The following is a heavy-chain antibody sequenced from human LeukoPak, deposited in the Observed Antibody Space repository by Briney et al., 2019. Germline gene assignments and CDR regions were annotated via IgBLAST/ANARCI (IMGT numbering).Heavy chain of an antibody. Sequence: ASVKVSFKASGGTFSSYAISWVRQAPGQGLEWMGGIIPIFGTANYAQKFQGRVTITTDESTSTAYMELSSLRSEDTAVYYCARDMGYSGSYSFDYWGQGTLVTVSS. CDR2: IIPIFGTA. J-gene: IGHJ4*02. D-gene: IGHD1-26*01. V-gene: IGHV1-69*05. CDR1: GGTFSSYA. CDR3: ARDMGYSGSYSFDY.